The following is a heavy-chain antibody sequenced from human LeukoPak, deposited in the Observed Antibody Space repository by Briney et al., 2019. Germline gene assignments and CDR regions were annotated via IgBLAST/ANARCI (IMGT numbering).Heavy chain of an antibody. CDR1: GYSFTGYS. CDR3: ARVEGSSYSSSWYFNY. V-gene: IGHV7-4-1*02. D-gene: IGHD6-13*01. Sequence: GASVKVSCKASGYSFTGYSINWLRQAPGQGLEWMGWITTNTGNPTYAQGFTGRFVFSLDTSVSTAYLQISSLKAEDTAVYYYARVEGSSYSSSWYFNYWGQGTLVTVSS. J-gene: IGHJ4*02. CDR2: ITTNTGNP.